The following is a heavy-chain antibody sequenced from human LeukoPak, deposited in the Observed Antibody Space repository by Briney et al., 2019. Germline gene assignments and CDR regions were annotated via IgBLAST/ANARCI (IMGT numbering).Heavy chain of an antibody. D-gene: IGHD5-18*01. J-gene: IGHJ4*02. CDR1: GFTFNNYW. V-gene: IGHV3-74*01. CDR3: ARGGYSYGSLPDGRLEF. Sequence: GGSLRLSCEASGFTFNNYWMHWVRQAPGKGLVWISRISSDGNTATYADSMKDRFTISRDNAKNTVYLQMNSLRAEDTAVYYCARGGYSYGSLPDGRLEFWGQGALVTVSS. CDR2: ISSDGNTA.